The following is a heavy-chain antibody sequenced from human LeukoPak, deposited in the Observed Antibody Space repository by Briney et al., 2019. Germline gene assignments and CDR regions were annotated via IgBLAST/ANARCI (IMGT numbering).Heavy chain of an antibody. CDR2: INPNSGGT. CDR1: GYTFTGYY. J-gene: IGHJ4*02. CDR3: ARCPSWPVPYFDY. D-gene: IGHD6-19*01. V-gene: IGHV1-2*02. Sequence: ASVKVSSKASGYTFTGYYMHWVRQAPGQGLEWMGWINPNSGGTNYAQKFQGRVTMTRDTSISTAYMELSRLRSDDTAVYYCARCPSWPVPYFDYWGQGTLVTVSS.